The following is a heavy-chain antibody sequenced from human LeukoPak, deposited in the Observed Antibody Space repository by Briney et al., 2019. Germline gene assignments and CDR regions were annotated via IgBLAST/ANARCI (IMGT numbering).Heavy chain of an antibody. CDR3: ARGPKSSGWRFDY. CDR2: INHRGST. Sequence: PSETLSLTCAVYGGSFSGYYWSWIRQPPGKGLEWIGEINHRGSTNYNPSLKSRVTISVDRSKNQFSLKLSSVTAADTAVYYCARGPKSSGWRFDYWGQGTLVTVSS. CDR1: GGSFSGYY. J-gene: IGHJ4*02. D-gene: IGHD6-19*01. V-gene: IGHV4-34*01.